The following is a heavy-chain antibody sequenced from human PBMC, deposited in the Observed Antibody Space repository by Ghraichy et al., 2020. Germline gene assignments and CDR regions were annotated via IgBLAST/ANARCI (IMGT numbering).Heavy chain of an antibody. Sequence: SQTLSLTCGISGDSVSSNSATWNWIRQSPSRGLEWLGRTYYRSKWYNDYAVSVKGRITINPDTSKNQFSLQLNSVTPEDTAVYYCTRDPITTADIFDCWGQGTLVTVSS. CDR2: TYYRSKWYN. V-gene: IGHV6-1*01. D-gene: IGHD2-21*02. J-gene: IGHJ4*02. CDR3: TRDPITTADIFDC. CDR1: GDSVSSNSAT.